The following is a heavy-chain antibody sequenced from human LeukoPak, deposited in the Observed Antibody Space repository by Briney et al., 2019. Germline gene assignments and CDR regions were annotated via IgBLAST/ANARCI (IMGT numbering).Heavy chain of an antibody. CDR1: GFTFSSYW. Sequence: PGGSLRLSCAASGFTFSSYWMSWVRQAPGKGLEWVANINRDGSDKYYVDSVKGRFTISRDNAKNSLYLQMGSLRAEDTAVYYCARHNYNFDYWGQGTLVTVSS. J-gene: IGHJ4*02. CDR3: ARHNYNFDY. CDR2: INRDGSDK. V-gene: IGHV3-7*01. D-gene: IGHD1-1*01.